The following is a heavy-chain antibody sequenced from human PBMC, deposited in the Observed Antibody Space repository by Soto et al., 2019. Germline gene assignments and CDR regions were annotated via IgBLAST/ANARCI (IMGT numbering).Heavy chain of an antibody. D-gene: IGHD1-26*01. CDR2: FDPSDSYT. Sequence: GESLKISCEGSGYGFTRYWITWVRQMPGKGLEWMGRFDPSDSYTSYSTSFRGHVTIPVDQSISTAYLQWGNLRAPDTAMYYCARHLNGDGSYQRLFFDFWGEGTLVTVSS. CDR3: ARHLNGDGSYQRLFFDF. J-gene: IGHJ4*02. CDR1: GYGFTRYW. V-gene: IGHV5-10-1*01.